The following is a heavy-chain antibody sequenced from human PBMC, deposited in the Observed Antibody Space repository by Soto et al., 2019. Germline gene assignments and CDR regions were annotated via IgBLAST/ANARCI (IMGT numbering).Heavy chain of an antibody. V-gene: IGHV3-74*01. CDR1: GFTFSSYG. CDR3: TTAFEY. Sequence: PGGSLRLSCAASGFTFSSYGMHWVRQVPGKGLVWVSRIDGVGTGTSYSDSVRGRFTISRDNAENTLYLQMNSLRAEDTAVYYCTTAFEYWGQGTPVTVSS. CDR2: IDGVGTGT. J-gene: IGHJ4*02.